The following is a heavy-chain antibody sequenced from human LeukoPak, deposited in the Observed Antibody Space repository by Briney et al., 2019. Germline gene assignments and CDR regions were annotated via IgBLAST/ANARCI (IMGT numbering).Heavy chain of an antibody. V-gene: IGHV3-9*01. CDR2: ISWNSGSI. J-gene: IGHJ4*02. CDR3: AKDGGSSGWSGGGIAY. CDR1: GFTFDDYA. Sequence: GGSLRLSCAASGFTFDDYAMHWVRQAPGKGLEWVSGISWNSGSIGYADSVKGRFTISRDNAKNSLYLQMNSLRAEDTALYYCAKDGGSSGWSGGGIAYWGQGTLVTVSS. D-gene: IGHD6-19*01.